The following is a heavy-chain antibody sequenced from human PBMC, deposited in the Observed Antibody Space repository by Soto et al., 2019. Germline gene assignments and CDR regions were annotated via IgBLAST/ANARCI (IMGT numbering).Heavy chain of an antibody. V-gene: IGHV3-23*01. D-gene: IGHD3-16*01. CDR1: GFTFSSYA. CDR2: ISGSGGST. CDR3: AKDPVITLYYFDY. J-gene: IGHJ4*02. Sequence: TGGSLRLSCAASGFTFSSYAMSWVRQAPGKGLEWVSAISGSGGSTFYADSVKGRFTISRDNSKNTLFLQLNSLRAEDTAVYYCAKDPVITLYYFDYWGQGTLVTVSS.